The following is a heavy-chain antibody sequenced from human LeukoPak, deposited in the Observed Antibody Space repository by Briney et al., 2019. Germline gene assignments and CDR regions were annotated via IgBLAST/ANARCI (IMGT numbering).Heavy chain of an antibody. CDR3: TRPRGSSFRNAFDL. Sequence: GGSLRLSCAASGFTFRSYWMSWVRQAPGKGLEWVANIKHDGSDEYYVDSVEGRFTISRDNGKSSLYLEMNSLRVEDTAVYFCTRPRGSSFRNAFDLWGRGTMVTVSS. J-gene: IGHJ3*01. CDR2: IKHDGSDE. CDR1: GFTFRSYW. D-gene: IGHD6-6*01. V-gene: IGHV3-7*01.